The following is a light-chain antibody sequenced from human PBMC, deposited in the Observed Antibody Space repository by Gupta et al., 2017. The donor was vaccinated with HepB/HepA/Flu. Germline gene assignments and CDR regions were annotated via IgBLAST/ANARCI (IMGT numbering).Light chain of an antibody. J-gene: IGLJ3*02. CDR3: CADAGSDTLV. V-gene: IGLV2-11*01. CDR1: SSDVGGYNY. CDR2: DVS. Sequence: QSALTQPRSVPGSPGQSVTISCTGTSSDVGGYNYVSWYQQHPGKAHKLMIYDVSKRPAGVPDRFSGSKAGNTASLTISGPQEEEEADYYCCADAGSDTLVFGGGTKLTVL.